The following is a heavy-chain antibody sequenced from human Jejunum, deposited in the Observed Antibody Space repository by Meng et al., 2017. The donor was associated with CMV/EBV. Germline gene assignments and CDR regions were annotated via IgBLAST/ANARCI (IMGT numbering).Heavy chain of an antibody. CDR1: GYTFTGYY. CDR3: ARRVYCGGGCSSETPPFDY. V-gene: IGHV1-2*02. Sequence: QVLLVQSGADVKEPGASLEVSCKASGYTFTGYYMHWVRQAPGQGLEWMGWINPSNSATEYAQRFQGRVTMTRDTSINTAYMELSSLSSDDTAVYYCARRVYCGGGCSSETPPFDYWGQGTLVTVAS. CDR2: INPSNSAT. D-gene: IGHD2-21*02. J-gene: IGHJ4*02.